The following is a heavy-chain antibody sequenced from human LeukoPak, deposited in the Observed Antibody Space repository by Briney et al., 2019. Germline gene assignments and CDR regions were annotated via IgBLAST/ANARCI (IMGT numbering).Heavy chain of an antibody. CDR2: IYHSGST. Sequence: SETLSLTCAVSGGSISSSNWWSWVRQPPGKGLEWIGEIYHSGSTNYNPSLKSRVTISVDKSKNQFSLKLSSVTAADTAVYYCPRVVVTDSAAFDIWGQGTMVTVSS. CDR3: PRVVVTDSAAFDI. J-gene: IGHJ3*02. D-gene: IGHD2-21*02. CDR1: GGSISSSNW. V-gene: IGHV4-4*02.